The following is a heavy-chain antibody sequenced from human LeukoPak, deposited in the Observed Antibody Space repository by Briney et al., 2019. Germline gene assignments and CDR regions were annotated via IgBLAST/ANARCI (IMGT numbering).Heavy chain of an antibody. CDR2: MNPDSGNT. Sequence: ASVKVSCKASGYTFTSYDINWLRQATGQGLEWMGWMNPDSGNTGYAQSFQGRVTMTRDTSISTAYMELSSLSSDDTAVYYCARALSGCVLCFDYWGQGTLVTVSS. V-gene: IGHV1-8*01. D-gene: IGHD6-19*01. CDR3: ARALSGCVLCFDY. CDR1: GYTFTSYD. J-gene: IGHJ4*02.